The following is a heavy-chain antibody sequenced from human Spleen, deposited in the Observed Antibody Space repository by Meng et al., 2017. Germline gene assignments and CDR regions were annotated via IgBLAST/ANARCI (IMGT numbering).Heavy chain of an antibody. CDR3: ARGPTTMAHDFDY. V-gene: IGHV4-34*01. CDR1: VASFSNYF. Sequence: SVLYNPSQTLSPLSVSSVASFSNYFCGLILQPPGKGPQWIGEINHSGSTNYNPSLESRSTTSVDTSQNNLSLNLSSVTAADSAVYYCARGPTTMAHDFDYWGQGTLVTVSS. J-gene: IGHJ4*02. D-gene: IGHD4-11*01. CDR2: INHSGST.